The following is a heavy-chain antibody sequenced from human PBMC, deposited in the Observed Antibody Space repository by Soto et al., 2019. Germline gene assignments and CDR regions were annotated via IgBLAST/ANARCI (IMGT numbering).Heavy chain of an antibody. J-gene: IGHJ4*02. D-gene: IGHD1-26*01. V-gene: IGHV3-33*01. CDR3: ARYTSYSSGEGLDY. Sequence: GGSLRLSCAASGFTFSSHGMHWVRQAPGKGLEWVAVIWYDGSKKYYADSVKGRFTISRDNSKNTLYLQMDGLRAEDTAVYYCARYTSYSSGEGLDYWGQGTLVTVSS. CDR1: GFTFSSHG. CDR2: IWYDGSKK.